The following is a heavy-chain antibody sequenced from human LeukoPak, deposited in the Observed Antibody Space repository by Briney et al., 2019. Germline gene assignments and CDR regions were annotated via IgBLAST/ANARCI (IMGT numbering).Heavy chain of an antibody. Sequence: ASVKVSCKASGGTFSSYAISWVRQAPGQGLEWMGWISAYNGNTNYAQKLQGRVTMTTDTSTSTAYMELRSLRSDDTAVYYCARDRSATSYYDILTGYYSDNWFDPWGQGTLVTVSS. V-gene: IGHV1-18*01. D-gene: IGHD3-9*01. CDR2: ISAYNGNT. CDR3: ARDRSATSYYDILTGYYSDNWFDP. CDR1: GGTFSSYA. J-gene: IGHJ5*02.